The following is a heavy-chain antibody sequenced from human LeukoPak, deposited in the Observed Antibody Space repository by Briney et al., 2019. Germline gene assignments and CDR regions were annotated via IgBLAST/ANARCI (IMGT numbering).Heavy chain of an antibody. CDR3: ARKGGTAIVDY. J-gene: IGHJ4*02. D-gene: IGHD5-18*01. CDR2: IYYSGST. CDR1: GGSISSYY. Sequence: SETLSLTCTVSGGSISSYYWSWIRQPPGKGLEWIGYIYYSGSTNYNPSLKSRVTISVDTSKNQFSLKLSSVTAADTAVYYCARKGGTAIVDYWGQGTPVTVSS. V-gene: IGHV4-59*01.